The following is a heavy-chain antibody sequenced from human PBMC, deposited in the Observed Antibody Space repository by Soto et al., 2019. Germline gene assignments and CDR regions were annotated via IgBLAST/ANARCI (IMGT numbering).Heavy chain of an antibody. J-gene: IGHJ4*02. CDR2: INQDVSQK. CDR1: GFTFSMYC. CDR3: AKIGYNDWDFDY. V-gene: IGHV3-7*01. D-gene: IGHD3-22*01. Sequence: GGSLRLSCSASGFTFSMYCMALVLQAPGKGLEWVANINQDVSQKLYVDSVRGRFAISRDNAKNSVYLQMNNLRADDTAVYYCAKIGYNDWDFDYWGQGTLVTVSS.